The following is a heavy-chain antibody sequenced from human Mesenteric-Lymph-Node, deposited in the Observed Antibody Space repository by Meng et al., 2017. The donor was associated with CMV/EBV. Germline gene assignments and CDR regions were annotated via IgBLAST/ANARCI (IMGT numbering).Heavy chain of an antibody. CDR2: ISSSGSTI. CDR1: GLTFSSYS. V-gene: IGHV3-48*04. CDR3: ARGGYDSSGYYYAGVDGY. J-gene: IGHJ4*02. Sequence: GGSLRLSCAASGLTFSSYSMNWVRQAPGKGLEWVSYISSSGSTIYYADSVKGRFTISRDNAKNSLYLQMNSLRAEDTAVYYCARGGYDSSGYYYAGVDGYWGQGTLVTVS. D-gene: IGHD3-22*01.